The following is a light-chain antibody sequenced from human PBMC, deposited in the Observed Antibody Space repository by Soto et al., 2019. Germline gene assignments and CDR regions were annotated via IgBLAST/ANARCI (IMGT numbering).Light chain of an antibody. V-gene: IGLV2-14*01. J-gene: IGLJ3*02. Sequence: QSALTQPASVSGSPGQSITISCTGTSSDVGGYNYVSRYQQHPGKAPKLMIYEVSNRPSGVSNRFSGSKSGNPASLTISGLQAEDEADYYCSSYTSSSTWVFGGGTKHPVL. CDR1: SSDVGGYNY. CDR2: EVS. CDR3: SSYTSSSTWV.